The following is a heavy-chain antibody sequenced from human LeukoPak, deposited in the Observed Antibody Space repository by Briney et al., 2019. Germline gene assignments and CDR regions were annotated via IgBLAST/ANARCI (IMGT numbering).Heavy chain of an antibody. CDR1: GGSFSGYF. Sequence: PSETLSLTCAVYGGSFSGYFWTWIRQPAGKGLEWIGRIYASGGTTHTPSLKSRVTMSVDTSKSQFSLKLSSVTAADTAVYYCARAVYDTSGYYIDYWGQGTLVTVSS. V-gene: IGHV4-59*10. D-gene: IGHD3-22*01. CDR3: ARAVYDTSGYYIDY. J-gene: IGHJ4*02. CDR2: IYASGGT.